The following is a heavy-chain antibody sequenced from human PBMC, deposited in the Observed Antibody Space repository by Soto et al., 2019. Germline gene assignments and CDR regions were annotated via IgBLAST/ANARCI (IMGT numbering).Heavy chain of an antibody. CDR3: AIYCSSTSCYNWFDP. CDR1: GGSISSGDYY. Sequence: SETLSLTCTVSGGSISSGDYYWSWIRQPPGKGLEWIGYIYYSGSTYYNPSLKSRVTISVDTSKNQFSLKLSSVTAADTAVYYCAIYCSSTSCYNWFDPWGQGTLVTVSS. J-gene: IGHJ5*02. V-gene: IGHV4-30-4*01. CDR2: IYYSGST. D-gene: IGHD2-2*01.